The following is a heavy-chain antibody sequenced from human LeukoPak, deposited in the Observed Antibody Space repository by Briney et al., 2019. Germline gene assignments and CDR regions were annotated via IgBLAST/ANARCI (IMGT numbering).Heavy chain of an antibody. CDR1: GFTFNSYN. J-gene: IGHJ4*02. D-gene: IGHD2-2*01. CDR2: ISNSSSYI. Sequence: GGSLRLSCAASGFTFNSYNMNWVRQAPGMGLEWVSSISNSSSYIYYADSVKGRFTISRDNAKNSLYLQMNSLRAEDTAVYYCARRGEYCSTTSCYAPDYWGQGTLVTVSS. V-gene: IGHV3-21*01. CDR3: ARRGEYCSTTSCYAPDY.